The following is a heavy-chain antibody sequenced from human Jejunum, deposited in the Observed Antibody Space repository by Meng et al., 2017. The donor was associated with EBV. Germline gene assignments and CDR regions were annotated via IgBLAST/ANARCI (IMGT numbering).Heavy chain of an antibody. CDR1: RGSFSGHY. Sequence: QVQLQQGGAGLLRATGTLSLTCAVYRGSFSGHYWGRVRQPPGRGLESIGEVHFSGITNYTPSLKSRVTMSVDASKNQFSLRLTSVTAADTAVYYCARRTGDYVVGYWGQGTLVTVSS. CDR3: ARRTGDYVVGY. V-gene: IGHV4-34*02. D-gene: IGHD2-8*02. J-gene: IGHJ4*02. CDR2: VHFSGIT.